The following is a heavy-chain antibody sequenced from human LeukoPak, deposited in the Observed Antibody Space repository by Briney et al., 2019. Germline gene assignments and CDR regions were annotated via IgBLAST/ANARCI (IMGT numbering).Heavy chain of an antibody. CDR2: INPNSGGT. D-gene: IGHD3-10*01. Sequence: ASVKVSCKASGYTFTGYYMHWVRQAPGQGLEWMGWINPNSGGTNYAQKFQGRVTMTRDTSISTAYMELSRLRSDDTAVYYCARAYPHYYGSGSYDYYFDYWGQGTLATVSS. CDR3: ARAYPHYYGSGSYDYYFDY. J-gene: IGHJ4*02. V-gene: IGHV1-2*02. CDR1: GYTFTGYY.